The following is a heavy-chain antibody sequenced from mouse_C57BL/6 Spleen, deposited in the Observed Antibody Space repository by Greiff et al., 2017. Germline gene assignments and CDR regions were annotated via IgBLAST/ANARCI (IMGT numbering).Heavy chain of an antibody. CDR1: GYSITSGYY. CDR3: AGGGGNFDY. J-gene: IGHJ2*01. CDR2: ISYDGSN. V-gene: IGHV3-6*01. Sequence: DVKLVESGPGLVKPSQSLSLSCSVSGYSITSGYYWYWNRQFPGNKLEWMGYISYDGSNNYNQSLKNRIAITRDTSKNRLCLKLNSVTTEDTATYDCAGGGGNFDYWGQGTTLTVSS.